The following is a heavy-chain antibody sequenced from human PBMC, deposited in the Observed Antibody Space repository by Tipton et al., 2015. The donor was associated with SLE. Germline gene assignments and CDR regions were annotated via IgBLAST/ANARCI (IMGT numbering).Heavy chain of an antibody. CDR1: GGSFSGYY. Sequence: GLVKPSETLSLTCAVYGGSFSGYYWSWIRQPPGKGLEWIGEINHSGSTNYNPSLKSRVTISVDTSKNQFSLKLSSVTAADTAVYYCARGGGSSWYDYWGQGTLVTVSS. V-gene: IGHV4-34*01. J-gene: IGHJ4*02. D-gene: IGHD6-13*01. CDR2: INHSGST. CDR3: ARGGGSSWYDY.